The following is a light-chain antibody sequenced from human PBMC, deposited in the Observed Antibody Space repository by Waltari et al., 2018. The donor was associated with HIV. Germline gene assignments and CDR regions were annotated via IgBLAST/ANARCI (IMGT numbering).Light chain of an antibody. V-gene: IGKV1-39*01. Sequence: RVTITCRASQSISTYLNWYQQKPGKAPKVLIYDASSLQSGVPSRFSGSGSGTDFTLIISSLQPEDFATYYCQQSHVTPRTFGQGTKVEIK. J-gene: IGKJ1*01. CDR1: QSISTY. CDR3: QQSHVTPRT. CDR2: DAS.